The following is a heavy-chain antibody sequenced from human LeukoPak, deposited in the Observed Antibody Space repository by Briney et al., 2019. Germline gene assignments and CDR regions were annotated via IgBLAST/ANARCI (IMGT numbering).Heavy chain of an antibody. CDR2: IYSGGST. Sequence: GGSLRLSCAASGLTVSSNYMSWVRQAPGKGLERVSVIYSGGSTYYAESVKGRFTISRDNSKNTLYLQMKSLRAEDTAVYYCAREFEVAGLAMDVWGKGTTVTVSS. V-gene: IGHV3-53*01. J-gene: IGHJ6*04. D-gene: IGHD6-19*01. CDR1: GLTVSSNY. CDR3: AREFEVAGLAMDV.